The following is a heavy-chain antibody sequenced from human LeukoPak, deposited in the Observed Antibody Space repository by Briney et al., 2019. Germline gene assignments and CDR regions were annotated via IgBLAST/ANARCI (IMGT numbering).Heavy chain of an antibody. CDR3: ARDISGWPYGMDV. V-gene: IGHV3-66*01. J-gene: IGHJ6*02. D-gene: IGHD6-19*01. CDR2: IYSGGST. Sequence: PGGSLSLSCAASGFTVSSNYMSWVRQPPEKGLEGVSVIYSGGSTFYAHSVKGRFTISRDNSKNTLYLQMNSLRAEDTAVYYRARDISGWPYGMDVWGQGTTVTVSS. CDR1: GFTVSSNY.